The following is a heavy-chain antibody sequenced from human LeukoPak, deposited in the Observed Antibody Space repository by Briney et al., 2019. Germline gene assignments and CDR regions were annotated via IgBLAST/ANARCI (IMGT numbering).Heavy chain of an antibody. D-gene: IGHD5-12*01. V-gene: IGHV3-7*01. CDR1: GFTFNTFW. CDR2: IKHDGSEK. CDR3: ARVEASGYDYGAFDY. J-gene: IGHJ4*02. Sequence: GGSLRLSCAASGFTFNTFWMSWVRQAPGKGLEWVANIKHDGSEKYYVDSVKGRFTISRDNAKNSLYLQMGSLRADDTAVYYCARVEASGYDYGAFDYWGQGTLVTVSS.